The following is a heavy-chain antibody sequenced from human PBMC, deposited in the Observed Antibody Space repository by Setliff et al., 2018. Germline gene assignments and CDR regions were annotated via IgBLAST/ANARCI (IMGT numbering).Heavy chain of an antibody. Sequence: GGSLRLSCVASGFRFSSYAMNWVRQAPGKGLEWVSGVSGSGVNTFYADSVKGRFTISRDDSKNTLYLQMHSLRTEDTAVYYCARDSGQKLVTYDYYYNGMDVWGQGTTVTVSS. CDR2: VSGSGVNT. CDR1: GFRFSSYA. V-gene: IGHV3-23*01. D-gene: IGHD6-13*01. J-gene: IGHJ6*02. CDR3: ARDSGQKLVTYDYYYNGMDV.